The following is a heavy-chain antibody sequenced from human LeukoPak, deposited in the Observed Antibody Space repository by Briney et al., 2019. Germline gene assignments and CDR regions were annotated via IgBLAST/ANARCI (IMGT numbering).Heavy chain of an antibody. Sequence: GGSLRLSCAASGFTFSSYAMHWVRQAPGKGLEWVAVISYDGSNKYYADSVKGRFTISRDNSKNTLYLQMNSLRAEDTAVYHCARVAAAAGSFDYWGQGTLVTVSS. CDR3: ARVAAAAGSFDY. J-gene: IGHJ4*02. CDR1: GFTFSSYA. CDR2: ISYDGSNK. V-gene: IGHV3-30-3*01. D-gene: IGHD6-13*01.